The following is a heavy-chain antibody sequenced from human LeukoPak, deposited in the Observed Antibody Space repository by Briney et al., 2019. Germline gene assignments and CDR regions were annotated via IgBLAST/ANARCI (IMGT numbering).Heavy chain of an antibody. CDR1: GGSISSSSYY. CDR2: IYYSGST. D-gene: IGHD5-24*01. V-gene: IGHV4-39*01. J-gene: IGHJ4*02. Sequence: SETLSLTCTVSGGSISSSSYYWGWIRQPPGKGLEWIGSIYYSGSTYYNPSLKSRVTISVDTSKNQFSLKLSSVTAADTAVYYCARQSGHFGWASMATYPASLDYWGQGTLVTVSS. CDR3: ARQSGHFGWASMATYPASLDY.